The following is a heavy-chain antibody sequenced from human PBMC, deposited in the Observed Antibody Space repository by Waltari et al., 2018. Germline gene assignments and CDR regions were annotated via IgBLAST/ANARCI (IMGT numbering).Heavy chain of an antibody. CDR3: ARLRSYYYQVAH. CDR1: GFTFNSYE. Sequence: LSCAASGFTFNSYEMNWVRQAPGKGLEWVSYISSSGSTIYYADSVKGRFTISRDNANNSLYLQMNSLRAEDSAVYYCARLRSYYYQVAHWGQGTLLTVSP. V-gene: IGHV3-48*03. CDR2: ISSSGSTI. D-gene: IGHD3-22*01. J-gene: IGHJ4*02.